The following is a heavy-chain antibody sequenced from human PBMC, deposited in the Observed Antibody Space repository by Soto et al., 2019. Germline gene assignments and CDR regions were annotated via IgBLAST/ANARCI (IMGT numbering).Heavy chain of an antibody. J-gene: IGHJ1*01. CDR1: GGTFSTYA. Sequence: SVKVSCKASGGTFSTYAISWVRQAPGQGLEWMGGIIPIFGAANYAQKFQDRVTLIADESTSTACMELSSLRSEDTAVYYCARGSRDCSGGSCFPLPTAEYFRHWGQGTLVTVSS. CDR2: IIPIFGAA. V-gene: IGHV1-69*13. CDR3: ARGSRDCSGGSCFPLPTAEYFRH. D-gene: IGHD2-15*01.